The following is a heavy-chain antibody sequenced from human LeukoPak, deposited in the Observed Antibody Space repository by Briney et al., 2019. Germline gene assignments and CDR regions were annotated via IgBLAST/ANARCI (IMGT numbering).Heavy chain of an antibody. CDR3: ATFGELVYFDY. J-gene: IGHJ4*02. Sequence: PGGSLRLSCAASGFAFSSYSMNWVRQAPGKGLEWVSSISSSSSYIYYADSVKGRFTISRDNAKNSLYLQMNSLRAEDTAVYYCATFGELVYFDYWGQGTLVTVSS. CDR2: ISSSSSYI. D-gene: IGHD3-10*01. CDR1: GFAFSSYS. V-gene: IGHV3-21*01.